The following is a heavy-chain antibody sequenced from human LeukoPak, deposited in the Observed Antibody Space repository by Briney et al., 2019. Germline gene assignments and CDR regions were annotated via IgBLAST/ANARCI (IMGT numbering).Heavy chain of an antibody. J-gene: IGHJ4*02. Sequence: GASVKVSCEASAYTFSTYLLHWVRQAPGQGLEWMGIIDPSGGSTDYAQKFQGRVTMTRDTSTSTVYMELRSLRSDDTAVYYCARAGGYYYDSSGSIDYWGQGTLVTVSS. CDR2: IDPSGGST. D-gene: IGHD3-22*01. CDR1: AYTFSTYL. CDR3: ARAGGYYYDSSGSIDY. V-gene: IGHV1-46*01.